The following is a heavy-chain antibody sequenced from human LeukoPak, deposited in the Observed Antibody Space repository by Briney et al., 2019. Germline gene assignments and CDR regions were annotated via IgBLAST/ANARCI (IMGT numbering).Heavy chain of an antibody. V-gene: IGHV3-23*01. CDR1: GFTLSSYA. Sequence: GGSLRLSCAVSGFTLSSYAMSWVRQAPGKGLEWVSAISGSGGSTYYADSVKGRFTISRDNSKNTLYLQMNSLRAEDTAVYYCAKDLSQQLVTGAFDIWGQGTMVTVSS. J-gene: IGHJ3*02. CDR2: ISGSGGST. CDR3: AKDLSQQLVTGAFDI. D-gene: IGHD6-13*01.